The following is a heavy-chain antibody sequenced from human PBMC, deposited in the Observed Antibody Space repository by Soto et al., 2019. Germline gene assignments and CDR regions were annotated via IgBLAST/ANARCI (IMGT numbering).Heavy chain of an antibody. D-gene: IGHD3-3*01. V-gene: IGHV3-49*03. Sequence: GGSLRLSCTASGFTFGDYAMSWFRQAPGKGLEWVGFIRSKAYGGTTEYAASVKGRFTISRDDSKSIAYLQMNSLKTEDTAVYYCTRFLEWLSESWFDPWGQGTLVTVSS. J-gene: IGHJ5*02. CDR3: TRFLEWLSESWFDP. CDR2: IRSKAYGGTT. CDR1: GFTFGDYA.